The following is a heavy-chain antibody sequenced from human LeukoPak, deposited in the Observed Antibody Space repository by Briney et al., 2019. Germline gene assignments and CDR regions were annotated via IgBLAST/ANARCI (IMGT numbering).Heavy chain of an antibody. V-gene: IGHV3-21*01. D-gene: IGHD2-2*01. CDR2: ISSSSSYI. Sequence: GGSLRLSCAASGFTLSSYSMNWVRQAPGKGLEWVSSISSSSSYIYYADSVKGRFTISRDNAKNSLYLQMNSLRAEDTAVYYCARDLGNDCSSTSCVGWGQGTLVIVSS. J-gene: IGHJ4*02. CDR1: GFTLSSYS. CDR3: ARDLGNDCSSTSCVG.